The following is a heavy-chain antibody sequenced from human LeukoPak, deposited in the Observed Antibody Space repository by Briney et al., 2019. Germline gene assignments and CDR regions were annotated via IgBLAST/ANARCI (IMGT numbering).Heavy chain of an antibody. CDR2: INHSGST. D-gene: IGHD3-3*01. V-gene: IGHV4-34*01. CDR3: ARHLAYYDFWSGYSGDAFDI. CDR1: GGSFSGYY. Sequence: KPSETLSLTCAVYGGSFSGYYWSWIRQPPGKGLEWIGEINHSGSTNYNPSLKSRVTISVDTSKNQFSLKLSSVTAADTAVYYCARHLAYYDFWSGYSGDAFDIWGQGTMVTVSS. J-gene: IGHJ3*02.